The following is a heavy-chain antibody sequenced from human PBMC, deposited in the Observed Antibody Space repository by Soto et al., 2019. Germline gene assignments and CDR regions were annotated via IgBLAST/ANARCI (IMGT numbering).Heavy chain of an antibody. V-gene: IGHV3-23*01. J-gene: IGHJ6*03. CDR2: ISGSGGST. CDR1: GFTFSSYA. D-gene: IGHD2-15*01. Sequence: GGSLRLSCAASGFTFSSYAMSWVRQAPGKGLEWVSAISGSGGSTYYADSVKGRFTISRDNSKNTLYLQMNSLRAEDTAVYYCAKPSEGGYCSGGSCYGLYYYMDVWGKGTTVTVSS. CDR3: AKPSEGGYCSGGSCYGLYYYMDV.